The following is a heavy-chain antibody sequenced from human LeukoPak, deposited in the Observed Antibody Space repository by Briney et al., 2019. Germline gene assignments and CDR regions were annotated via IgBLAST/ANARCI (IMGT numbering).Heavy chain of an antibody. CDR3: ARKEKAYYDFWSGYSDWFDP. V-gene: IGHV1-46*01. J-gene: IGHJ5*02. CDR1: GDTVTSYS. CDR2: NNPSGGST. D-gene: IGHD3-3*01. Sequence: ASVKVSCKATGDTVTSYSMHWVRQAPGQWLEWMGMNNPSGGSTSYAQKFQGRVTMTRDTSTSTVYMELSSLRSEDTAVYYCARKEKAYYDFWSGYSDWFDPWGQGTLVTVSS.